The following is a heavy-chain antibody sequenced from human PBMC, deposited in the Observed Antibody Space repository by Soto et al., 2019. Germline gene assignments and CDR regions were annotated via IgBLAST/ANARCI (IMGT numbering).Heavy chain of an antibody. D-gene: IGHD3-22*01. Sequence: SETLSLTCTVSGGSISSGDYYWSWIRQPPGKGLEWIGYIYYSGSTYYNPSLKSRVTISVDTSKNQFSLKLSSVTAADTAVYCCARATYYYDSSGYWLDYWGQGTLVTVSS. CDR3: ARATYYYDSSGYWLDY. J-gene: IGHJ4*02. V-gene: IGHV4-30-4*01. CDR2: IYYSGST. CDR1: GGSISSGDYY.